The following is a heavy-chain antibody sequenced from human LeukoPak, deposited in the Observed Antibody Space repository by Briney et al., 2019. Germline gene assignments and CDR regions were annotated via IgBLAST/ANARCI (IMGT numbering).Heavy chain of an antibody. CDR1: GFTFSSYE. J-gene: IGHJ4*02. D-gene: IGHD3-3*02. Sequence: GGSLRLSCAASGFTFSSYEMSWVRQAPGKGLEWVSYISSSGSTIYYADSVKGRFTISRDNAKNSLYLQMNSLRAEDTAVYYCARRLPIFGVAPDYWGQGTLVTVSS. CDR2: ISSSGSTI. CDR3: ARRLPIFGVAPDY. V-gene: IGHV3-48*03.